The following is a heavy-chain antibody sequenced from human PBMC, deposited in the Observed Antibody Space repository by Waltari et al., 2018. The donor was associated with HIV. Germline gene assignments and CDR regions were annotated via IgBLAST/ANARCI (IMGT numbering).Heavy chain of an antibody. J-gene: IGHJ4*02. CDR3: TRAVFWSGFFTDYFFDY. CDR1: RFTFLGYW. CDR2: VNGDASST. Sequence: EVQLVESGGGLVQRGVSVRLSCAASRFTFLGYWMHWVRQVPGKGLVWVSRVNGDASSTDYADSVRGRFTISRDNAKNTLYLQMNSLRAEDTAVYYCTRAVFWSGFFTDYFFDYWGQGTPVTVSS. V-gene: IGHV3-74*01. D-gene: IGHD3-3*01.